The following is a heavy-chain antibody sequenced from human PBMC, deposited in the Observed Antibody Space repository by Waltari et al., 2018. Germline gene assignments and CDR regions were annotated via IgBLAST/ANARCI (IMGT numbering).Heavy chain of an antibody. V-gene: IGHV1-46*01. Sequence: QVQLVQSGAEVKKPGASVKVSCKASGYTFTSYYMHWVRQAPGQGLEWMGKSNPSGGRTSYAKKFQGRVTMTRDTSTSTVYMGLSSLRSEDTAVYYCARVGYYYDSSGYPPDAFDIWGQGTMVTVSS. D-gene: IGHD3-22*01. CDR2: SNPSGGRT. J-gene: IGHJ3*02. CDR3: ARVGYYYDSSGYPPDAFDI. CDR1: GYTFTSYY.